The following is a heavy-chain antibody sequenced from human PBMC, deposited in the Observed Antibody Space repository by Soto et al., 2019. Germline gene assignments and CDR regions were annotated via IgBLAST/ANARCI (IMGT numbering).Heavy chain of an antibody. Sequence: QVQLQESGPGLAKPSQTLSLTCTVSGGSISSGGYYWSWIRQHPGKGLEWIGYIYYSGSTYYNPSLKSRVTISVDTSKNQFSLKLSSVTAADTAVYYCARVMYYYDSSGYYPVYCQHWGQGTLVTVSS. CDR2: IYYSGST. CDR3: ARVMYYYDSSGYYPVYCQH. CDR1: GGSISSGGYY. J-gene: IGHJ1*01. V-gene: IGHV4-31*03. D-gene: IGHD3-22*01.